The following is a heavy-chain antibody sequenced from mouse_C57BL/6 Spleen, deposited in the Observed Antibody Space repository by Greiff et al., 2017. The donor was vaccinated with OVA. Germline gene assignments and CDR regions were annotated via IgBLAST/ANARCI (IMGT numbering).Heavy chain of an antibody. CDR2: INPNNGGT. CDR3: ARWEITTVVADY. Sequence: EVQLQQSGPELVKPGASVKMSCKASGYTFTDYNMHWVKQSHGKSLEWIGYINPNNGGTSYNQKFKGKATLTVNKSSRTAYMELRSLTSEDSAVYYCARWEITTVVADYWGQGTTLTVSS. D-gene: IGHD1-1*01. J-gene: IGHJ2*01. CDR1: GYTFTDYN. V-gene: IGHV1-22*01.